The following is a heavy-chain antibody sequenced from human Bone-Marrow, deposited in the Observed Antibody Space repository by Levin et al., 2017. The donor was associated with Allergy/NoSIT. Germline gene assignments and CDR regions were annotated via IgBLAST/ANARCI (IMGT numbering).Heavy chain of an antibody. CDR2: IRGKADNYAT. CDR1: GFTFSGSG. J-gene: IGHJ3*02. V-gene: IGHV3-73*01. D-gene: IGHD6-19*01. Sequence: GGSLRLSCAASGFTFSGSGMHWVRQASGKGLEWVGRIRGKADNYATAYSASMRGRFIISRDDSKNTAYLQMNSLKTEDTAVYYCTRLSTSGWSDAFDIWGRGTMVTVSS. CDR3: TRLSTSGWSDAFDI.